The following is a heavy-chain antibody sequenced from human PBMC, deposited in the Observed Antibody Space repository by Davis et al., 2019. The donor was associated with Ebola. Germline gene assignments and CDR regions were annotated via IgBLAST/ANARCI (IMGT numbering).Heavy chain of an antibody. CDR3: ARFRSRNYYYYGMDV. V-gene: IGHV5-51*01. D-gene: IGHD1-14*01. Sequence: GESLKISCKGSGYSFTSYWIGWVRQMPGKGLEWMVIIYPGYSDARYSPSFQGQVTISADKSISTAYLQWSSLKASDTAMYYCARFRSRNYYYYGMDVWGQGTTVTVSS. CDR1: GYSFTSYW. CDR2: IYPGYSDA. J-gene: IGHJ6*02.